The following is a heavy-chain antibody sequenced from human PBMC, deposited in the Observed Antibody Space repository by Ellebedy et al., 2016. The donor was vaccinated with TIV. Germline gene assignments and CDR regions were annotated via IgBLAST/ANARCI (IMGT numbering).Heavy chain of an antibody. Sequence: GESLKISCAASGFTFSSHDMHWVRQPTGKGLEWVSGITSAGDTYYLSSVKGRFIISRDSAKNSLYLQMNSLRAEDTAVYYCARAKSGFDYWGQGALATVSS. V-gene: IGHV3-13*01. CDR2: ITSAGDT. CDR3: ARAKSGFDY. J-gene: IGHJ4*02. D-gene: IGHD4/OR15-4a*01. CDR1: GFTFSSHD.